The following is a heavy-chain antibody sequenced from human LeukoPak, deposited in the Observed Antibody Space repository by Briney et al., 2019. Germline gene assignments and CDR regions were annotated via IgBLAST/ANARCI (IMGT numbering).Heavy chain of an antibody. CDR3: TRVMTARGSSDAFDI. Sequence: GGSLRLSCAASGFTFGGSAMHWVRQASGKGLEWVGRIRSKANSYATAYAASVKGRFTISRDDSKNTAYLQMNSLKTEDTAVYYCTRVMTARGSSDAFDIWGQGTMVTVSS. D-gene: IGHD5-18*01. CDR1: GFTFGGSA. J-gene: IGHJ3*02. CDR2: IRSKANSYAT. V-gene: IGHV3-73*01.